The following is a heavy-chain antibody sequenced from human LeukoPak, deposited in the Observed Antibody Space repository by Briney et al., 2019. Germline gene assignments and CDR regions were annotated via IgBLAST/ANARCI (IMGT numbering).Heavy chain of an antibody. J-gene: IGHJ4*02. CDR2: ISGSGGST. CDR3: AKSSGDFWSGYDY. D-gene: IGHD3-3*01. V-gene: IGHV3-23*01. CDR1: GFTFSSYA. Sequence: RGSLRLSCAASGFTFSSYAMSWVRQAPGKGLEWVSAISGSGGSTYYADSVKGRFTISRDNSKNTLYLQMNSLRAEDTAVYYCAKSSGDFWSGYDYWGQGTLVTVSS.